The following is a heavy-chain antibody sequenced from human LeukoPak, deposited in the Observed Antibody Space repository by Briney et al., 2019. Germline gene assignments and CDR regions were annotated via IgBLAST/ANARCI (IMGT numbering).Heavy chain of an antibody. CDR1: GYTFTSYY. CDR2: INPSGGST. Sequence: ASVKVSCKASGYTFTSYYMHWVRQAPGQGLEWMGIINPSGGSTSYAQKFQGRVTMTRDMSTSTVYMELSSLRSEDTAVYYCAGEGGGYYDSSGYSASLDYWGQGTLVTVSS. D-gene: IGHD3-22*01. CDR3: AGEGGGYYDSSGYSASLDY. J-gene: IGHJ4*02. V-gene: IGHV1-46*01.